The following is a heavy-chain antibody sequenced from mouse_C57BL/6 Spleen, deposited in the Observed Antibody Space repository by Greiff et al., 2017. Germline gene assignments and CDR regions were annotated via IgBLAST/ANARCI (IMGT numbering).Heavy chain of an antibody. CDR1: GYTFTDYY. CDR3: ARSPHMTTVVAGGYFDY. Sequence: EVQLQQSGPVLVKPGASVKMSCKASGYTFTDYYMNWVKQSHGKSLEWIGVINPYNGGTSYNQKFKGKATLTVDKSSSTAYMELNSLTSEDSAVYYCARSPHMTTVVAGGYFDYWGQGTTLTVSS. V-gene: IGHV1-19*01. CDR2: INPYNGGT. D-gene: IGHD1-1*01. J-gene: IGHJ2*01.